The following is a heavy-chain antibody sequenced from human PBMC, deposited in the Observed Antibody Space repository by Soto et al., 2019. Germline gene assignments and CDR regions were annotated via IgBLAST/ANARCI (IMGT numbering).Heavy chain of an antibody. CDR1: GFTFSSYG. CDR2: ISYDGSNK. V-gene: IGHV3-30*18. Sequence: SLKISCAASGFTFSSYGIHWVRQAPGKGLEWVAVISYDGSNKYYADSVKGRFTISRDNSKNTLYLQMNSLRAEDTAVYYCAKDAYRRGDFDIWGQGTMVTVS. D-gene: IGHD7-27*01. CDR3: AKDAYRRGDFDI. J-gene: IGHJ3*02.